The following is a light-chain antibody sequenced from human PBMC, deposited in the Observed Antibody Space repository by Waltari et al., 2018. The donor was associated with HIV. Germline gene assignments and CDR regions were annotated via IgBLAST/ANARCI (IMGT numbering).Light chain of an antibody. CDR2: EVS. CDR1: SSDVGGYNY. V-gene: IGLV2-8*01. J-gene: IGLJ2*01. Sequence: QSALTQPPSASGSPGQSVTISCTGTSSDVGGYNYVSWYQQHPGKAPKLMIYEVSKRPSGVPDRFFGSKSGNTASLTVSWLQAEDEADYYCSSYAGSNNVVFGGGTKLTVL. CDR3: SSYAGSNNVV.